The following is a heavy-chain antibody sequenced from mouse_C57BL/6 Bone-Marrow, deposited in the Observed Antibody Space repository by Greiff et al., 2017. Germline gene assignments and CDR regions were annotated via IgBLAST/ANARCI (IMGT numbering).Heavy chain of an antibody. CDR2: INPNNGGT. V-gene: IGHV1-18*01. CDR3: ARRLLCPEYYAVDY. J-gene: IGHJ4*01. D-gene: IGHD2-1*01. CDR1: GYTFTDYN. Sequence: VQLQQSGPELVKPGASVTIPCKASGYTFTDYNMDWVKRSHGKSLEWIGDINPNNGGTIYNQKFKGKATLTVDKSSSTAYMELRSLTSEDTAVYYCARRLLCPEYYAVDYWGQGTSVTVSS.